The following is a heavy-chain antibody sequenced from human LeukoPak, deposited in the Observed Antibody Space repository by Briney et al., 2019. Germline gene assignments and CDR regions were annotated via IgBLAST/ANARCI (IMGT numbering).Heavy chain of an antibody. D-gene: IGHD6-13*01. J-gene: IGHJ6*03. CDR2: ISGSGGST. CDR3: AKVGAAAHYYYYMDV. V-gene: IGHV3-23*01. CDR1: GFTFSSYA. Sequence: GGSLRLSCAASGFTFSSYAMSWVRQAPGKGLEWVSAISGSGGSTYYADSVKGRFTISRDNSKNTLYLQMNSLRAEDTAVYYCAKVGAAAHYYYYMDVWGKGTTVTVSS.